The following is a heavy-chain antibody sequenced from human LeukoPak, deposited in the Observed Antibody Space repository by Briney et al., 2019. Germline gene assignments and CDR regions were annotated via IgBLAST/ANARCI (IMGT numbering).Heavy chain of an antibody. CDR2: ISAYNGNT. V-gene: IGHV1-18*01. CDR3: ARDRYFYETTGYYGGDY. D-gene: IGHD3-9*01. Sequence: ASVKVSCKASGYTFTSYGISWVRQAPGEGLEWMGWISAYNGNTKYAQKLQARVTMTTDTSTSTAYMELRSLTSDDTAVYYCARDRYFYETTGYYGGDYWGQGTLVTVSS. CDR1: GYTFTSYG. J-gene: IGHJ4*02.